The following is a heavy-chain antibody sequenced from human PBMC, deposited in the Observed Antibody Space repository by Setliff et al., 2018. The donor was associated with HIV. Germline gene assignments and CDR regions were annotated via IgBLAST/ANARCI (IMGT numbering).Heavy chain of an antibody. CDR3: ARGRNYDSSGYGDYYYYMDV. CDR1: GGTFSSYP. V-gene: IGHV1-69*13. CDR2: IIPIFGTT. D-gene: IGHD3-22*01. Sequence: GASVKVSCKVSGGTFSSYPISWVRQAPGQGLEWMGGIIPIFGTTHYAQKFQGRVTVTADESTSTAYMQLSSLRSDDTAVYYCARGRNYDSSGYGDYYYYMDVWGKGTTVTVSS. J-gene: IGHJ6*03.